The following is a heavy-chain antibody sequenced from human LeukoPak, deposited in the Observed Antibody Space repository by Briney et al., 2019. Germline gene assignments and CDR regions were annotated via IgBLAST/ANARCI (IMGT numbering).Heavy chain of an antibody. V-gene: IGHV1-18*01. Sequence: ASVKVSCKASGYTFTTYAMNWVRQAPGQGLEWMGWISAYNGNTNYAQKLQGRVTMTTDTSTSTAYMELRSLRSDDTAVYYCARAYAGIDYWGQGTLVTVSS. J-gene: IGHJ4*02. CDR3: ARAYAGIDY. CDR2: ISAYNGNT. CDR1: GYTFTTYA. D-gene: IGHD3-10*01.